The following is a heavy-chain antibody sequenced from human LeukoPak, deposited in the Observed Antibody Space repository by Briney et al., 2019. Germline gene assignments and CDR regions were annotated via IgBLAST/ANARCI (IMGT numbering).Heavy chain of an antibody. CDR2: IYTSGST. V-gene: IGHV4-4*07. D-gene: IGHD2-15*01. CDR3: ARVGCSGGSCFPDY. CDR1: GGSISSYY. Sequence: SETLSLTCTVSGGSISSYYWSWVRQPAGKGLEWVGPIYTSGSTNYNPSLKSRVTMSVDTSTTPFSLKLSSVTAADTAVYYCARVGCSGGSCFPDYWGQGTLVTVSS. J-gene: IGHJ4*02.